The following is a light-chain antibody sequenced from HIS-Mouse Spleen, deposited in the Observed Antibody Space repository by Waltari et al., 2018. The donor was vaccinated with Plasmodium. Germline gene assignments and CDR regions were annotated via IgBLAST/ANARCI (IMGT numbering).Light chain of an antibody. Sequence: SYVLTQPPSVSVAPGKTARITCGGHNIGSKSVHWYQQKPGQAPLLVVYGDSDRPSGIPERFSGSNSGNTATLTISRVEAGDEADYYCQVWDSSSDHVVFGGGTKLTVL. CDR1: NIGSKS. V-gene: IGLV3-21*03. CDR2: GDS. J-gene: IGLJ2*01. CDR3: QVWDSSSDHVV.